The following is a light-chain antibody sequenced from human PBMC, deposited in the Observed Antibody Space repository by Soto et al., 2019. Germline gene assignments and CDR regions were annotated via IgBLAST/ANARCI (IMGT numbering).Light chain of an antibody. CDR3: LQHHSHPLT. CDR2: PAS. Sequence: DLQMTQSPSSLSASVGDRVTITCRASQGVRNDLGWYQQKAGKAPKRLIFPASSLQSGVPSRFSASGYGTEFTLTINSLQPEDFATYYCLQHHSHPLTFGGGTKVEI. CDR1: QGVRND. J-gene: IGKJ4*01. V-gene: IGKV1-17*01.